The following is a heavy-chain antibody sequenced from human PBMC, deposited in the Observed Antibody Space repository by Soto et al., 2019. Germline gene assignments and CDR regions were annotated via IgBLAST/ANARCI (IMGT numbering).Heavy chain of an antibody. CDR1: GGTFSSYT. D-gene: IGHD6-13*01. Sequence: QVQLVQSGAEVKKPGSSVKVSCKASGGTFSSYTISWVRQAPGQGLEWMGRIIPILGIANYAQMFQGRVTITADKSTSTAYMELSSLRSEDTAVYYCAWSKQQLGLGGSYYYSYGMDVWGQGTTVTVSS. V-gene: IGHV1-69*02. CDR2: IIPILGIA. CDR3: AWSKQQLGLGGSYYYSYGMDV. J-gene: IGHJ6*02.